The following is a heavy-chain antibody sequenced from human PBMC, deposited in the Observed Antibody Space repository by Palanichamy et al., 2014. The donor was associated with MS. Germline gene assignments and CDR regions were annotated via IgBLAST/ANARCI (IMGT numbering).Heavy chain of an antibody. Sequence: QVQLVQSGAEVKKPGSSVKVSCRLSGDDFTSYPISWVRQAPGQGLEWMGGIIPYFDKPNYAQQWQGRLTITADRSTSTTYMDLSSLTSQDTAVYYCARIGLCTDGNCYSARIGDWGQGTQVIVTS. CDR2: IIPYFDKP. CDR1: GDDFTSYP. J-gene: IGHJ1*01. CDR3: ARIGLCTDGNCYSARIGD. V-gene: IGHV1-69*06. D-gene: IGHD2-15*01.